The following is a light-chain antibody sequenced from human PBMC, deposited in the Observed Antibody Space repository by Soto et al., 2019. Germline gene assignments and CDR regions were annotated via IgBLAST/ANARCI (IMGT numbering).Light chain of an antibody. V-gene: IGKV1-33*01. J-gene: IGKJ1*01. CDR2: DAS. Sequence: DIRMTQSASSLSAYVKDRVTITCQASQDISNYLNWYQQKPGKAPKLLIYDASNLETGVPSRFSGSGSGTEFTLTISSLQPDDFATYYCQQYNSYSFGQGTKVDI. CDR1: QDISNY. CDR3: QQYNSYS.